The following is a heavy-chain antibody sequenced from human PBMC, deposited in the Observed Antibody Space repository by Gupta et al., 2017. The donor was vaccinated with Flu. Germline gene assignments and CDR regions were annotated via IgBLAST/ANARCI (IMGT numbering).Heavy chain of an antibody. Sequence: ASGVIISSQDMSGVRQAPGRGLEWVSFISSRDDFYNADPVRGRLTVSRDNAKNSLYLQMSGLRDEDTAVYYCARSHWDKWGKGTLVTVSS. J-gene: IGHJ4*02. V-gene: IGHV3-48*03. CDR3: ARSHWDK. CDR1: GVIISSQD. CDR2: ISSRDDF. D-gene: IGHD1-26*01.